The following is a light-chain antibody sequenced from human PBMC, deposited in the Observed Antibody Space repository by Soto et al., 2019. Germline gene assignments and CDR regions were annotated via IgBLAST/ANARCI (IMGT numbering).Light chain of an antibody. CDR1: TSDVGGYNY. CDR2: EVS. J-gene: IGLJ1*01. CDR3: FSYTTSSAPYV. V-gene: IGLV2-14*01. Sequence: QSALTQPASVSGSPGQSITISCTGTTSDVGGYNYVSWYQQHPGKAPKLMIYEVSNRPSGVSNRFSGSKSGNTASLTISWLQAEDEAAYYCFSYTTSSAPYVFGTGTKVTVL.